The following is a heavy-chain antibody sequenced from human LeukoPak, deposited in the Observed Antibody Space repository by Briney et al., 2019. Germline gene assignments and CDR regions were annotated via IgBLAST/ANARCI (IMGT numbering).Heavy chain of an antibody. Sequence: ASVKVSCKASGGTFSSYAISWVRQAPGQGLEWMEGIIPIFGTANYAQKFQGRVTITADKSTSTAYMELSRLRSEDTAVYYCARVSGLYSSGWYDGYMDVWGKGTTVTVSS. J-gene: IGHJ6*03. CDR2: IIPIFGTA. CDR3: ARVSGLYSSGWYDGYMDV. D-gene: IGHD6-19*01. V-gene: IGHV1-69*06. CDR1: GGTFSSYA.